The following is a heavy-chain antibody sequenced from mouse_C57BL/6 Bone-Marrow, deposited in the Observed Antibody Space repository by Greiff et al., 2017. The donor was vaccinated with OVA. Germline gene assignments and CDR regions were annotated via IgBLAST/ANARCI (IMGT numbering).Heavy chain of an antibody. V-gene: IGHV1-53*01. CDR3: ARRLGSGSSYNWYFDV. CDR2: INPSNGGT. CDR1: GYTFTSYW. J-gene: IGHJ1*03. Sequence: QVQLQQPGAELVKPGASVKMSCKASGYTFTSYWITWVKQRPGQGLEWIGNINPSNGGTNYNEKFKSKATLTVDKSSSTAYMQLSSLTSEDSAVYYCARRLGSGSSYNWYFDVWGTGTTVTVSS. D-gene: IGHD1-1*01.